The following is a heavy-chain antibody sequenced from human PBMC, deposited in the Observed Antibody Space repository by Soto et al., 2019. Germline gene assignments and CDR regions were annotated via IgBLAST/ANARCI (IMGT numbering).Heavy chain of an antibody. D-gene: IGHD5-18*01. J-gene: IGHJ4*02. CDR1: GFTFSSYG. CDR2: ISYDGSNK. V-gene: IGHV3-30*18. Sequence: GGSLRLSCAASGFTFSSYGMHWVRQAPGKGLEWVAVISYDGSNKYYADSVKGRFTISRDNSKNTLYLQMNSLRAEDTAVYYCAKDRRDDTAMDLRYYFDYWGQGTLVTVSS. CDR3: AKDRRDDTAMDLRYYFDY.